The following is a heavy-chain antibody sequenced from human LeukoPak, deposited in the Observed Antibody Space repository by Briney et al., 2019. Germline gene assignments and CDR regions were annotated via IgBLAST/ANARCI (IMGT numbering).Heavy chain of an antibody. J-gene: IGHJ3*02. CDR3: ASEDIVVVSDAFDI. Sequence: GGSLRLSCAASGFTFSSYSMNWVRQAPGKGLEWVSYISSSSSTIYYADSVKGRFTISRDNAKNSLYLQMNSLRAEDTAVYYCASEDIVVVSDAFDIWGQGTMVTVSS. V-gene: IGHV3-48*01. CDR2: ISSSSSTI. CDR1: GFTFSSYS. D-gene: IGHD2-2*01.